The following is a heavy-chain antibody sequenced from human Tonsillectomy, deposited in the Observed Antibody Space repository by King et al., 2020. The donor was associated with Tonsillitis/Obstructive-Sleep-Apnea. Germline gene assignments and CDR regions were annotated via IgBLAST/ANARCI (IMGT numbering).Heavy chain of an antibody. D-gene: IGHD4-17*01. V-gene: IGHV3-30*18. J-gene: IGHJ4*02. CDR3: AKNRHYGDCFLDY. CDR2: ISYDGGNE. Sequence: VQLVESGGGVVQPGRSLRLSCAASGFTFSSYGMHWVRQAPGKGLEWVAFISYDGGNEYYADSVKGRFTISRDNSENTLYLQMNTLRSEDTAVFYCAKNRHYGDCFLDYWGQGTLVTVSS. CDR1: GFTFSSYG.